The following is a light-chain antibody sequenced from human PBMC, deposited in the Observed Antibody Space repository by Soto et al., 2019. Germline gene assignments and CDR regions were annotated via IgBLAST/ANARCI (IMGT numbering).Light chain of an antibody. CDR2: DTS. J-gene: IGKJ5*01. Sequence: IVMTHSPATLSVSPWEIAALSCRASQSVSSKLAWYRQRPGQAPRLVIYDTSTRATGVPARFSGSGSGTDFTLTISRLEPEDFAVYYCQQYGSSRCTFGQGTRLEIK. CDR3: QQYGSSRCT. V-gene: IGKV3-15*01. CDR1: QSVSSK.